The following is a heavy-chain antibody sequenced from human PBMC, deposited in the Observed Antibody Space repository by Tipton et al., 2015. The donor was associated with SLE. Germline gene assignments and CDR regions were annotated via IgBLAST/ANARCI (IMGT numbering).Heavy chain of an antibody. D-gene: IGHD6-19*01. CDR2: IHYSGNT. CDR1: GGSVSSSAYY. V-gene: IGHV4-39*07. CDR3: ARVTGHSNGWYGWVDY. J-gene: IGHJ4*02. Sequence: TLSLTCTVSGGSVSSSAYYWGWIRQSPGKGLEWIGNIHYSGNTYCNPSLKSRVTISLDTSKNQFSLKLSSVTAADTAVFYCARVTGHSNGWYGWVDYWGQGTLVTVSS.